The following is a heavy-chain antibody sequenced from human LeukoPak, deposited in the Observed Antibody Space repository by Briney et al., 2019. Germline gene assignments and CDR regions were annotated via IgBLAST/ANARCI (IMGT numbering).Heavy chain of an antibody. V-gene: IGHV3-30*18. D-gene: IGHD3-9*01. CDR3: AKNLLRYFEGLMDV. CDR1: GFTFSDYG. CDR2: MSYDGSNE. Sequence: GGSLRLSCAASGFTFSDYGIHWVRQAPSKGLEWVAGMSYDGSNEYFADSVKGRFTISRDNSKNTLYLQTNSLRAEDTAVYYCAKNLLRYFEGLMDVWGQGTTVTVSS. J-gene: IGHJ6*02.